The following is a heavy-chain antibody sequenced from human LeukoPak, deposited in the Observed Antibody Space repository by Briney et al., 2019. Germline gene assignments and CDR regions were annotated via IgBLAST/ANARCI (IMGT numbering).Heavy chain of an antibody. D-gene: IGHD2-15*01. CDR3: ARDRYCSGGSCYAVDY. CDR2: INGDGSST. J-gene: IGHJ4*02. V-gene: IGHV3-74*01. CDR1: GFTFSSYW. Sequence: GGSLRLSCAASGFTFSSYWMHWVRQAPGKGLVWVSRINGDGSSTSYADSVKGRFTISRDNAKNTLYLQMNSLRAEDTAVYYCARDRYCSGGSCYAVDYWGQGTLVTVSS.